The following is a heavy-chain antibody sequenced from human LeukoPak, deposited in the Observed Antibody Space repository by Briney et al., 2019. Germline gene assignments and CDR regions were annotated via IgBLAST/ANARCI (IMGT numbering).Heavy chain of an antibody. D-gene: IGHD2-8*01. J-gene: IGHJ5*02. CDR1: GFTFSDYY. CDR2: ISTSGSTI. V-gene: IGHV3-11*04. Sequence: GGSLRLSCAASGFTFSDYYMSWIRQAPGKGLEWVSYISTSGSTIYYADSVKGRFTISRDNAKNSLYLQMNSLRAEDTAVYFCARGGIGAAMAHATSWLDPWGQGTLVTVAS. CDR3: ARGGIGAAMAHATSWLDP.